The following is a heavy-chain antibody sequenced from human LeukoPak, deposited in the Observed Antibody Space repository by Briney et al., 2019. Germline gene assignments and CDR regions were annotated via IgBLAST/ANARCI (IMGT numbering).Heavy chain of an antibody. CDR1: GFTFSSYA. CDR3: ARDSSEGGRWLQLRTFDY. V-gene: IGHV3-30-3*01. CDR2: ISYDGSNK. Sequence: GGSLRLSCVASGFTFSSYAMHWVRQAPGKGLEWVAVISYDGSNKYYADSVKGRFTISRDNSKNTLYLQMNSLRAEDTAVYYCARDSSEGGRWLQLRTFDYWGQGTLVTVSS. D-gene: IGHD5-24*01. J-gene: IGHJ4*02.